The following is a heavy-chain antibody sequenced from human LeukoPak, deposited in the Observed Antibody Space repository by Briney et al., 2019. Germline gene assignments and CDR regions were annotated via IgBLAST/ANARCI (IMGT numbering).Heavy chain of an antibody. D-gene: IGHD5-12*01. CDR2: ISCDGNNK. CDR1: GFSFSGYG. Sequence: GGSLRLSCVASGFSFSGYGMHWVRQAPGKGLEWVAVISCDGNNKYYTDSVKGRFTISRDNSKNTLYLQMNSLRAEDTAVYYCAKSVASDAYWGQGTLVTVSS. CDR3: AKSVASDAY. J-gene: IGHJ4*02. V-gene: IGHV3-30*18.